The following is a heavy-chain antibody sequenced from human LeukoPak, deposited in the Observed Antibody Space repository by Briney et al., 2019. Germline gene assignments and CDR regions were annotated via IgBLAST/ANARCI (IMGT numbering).Heavy chain of an antibody. CDR2: IKSESDGGTT. CDR3: TTSGWFDH. CDR1: LVSLSQAR. J-gene: IGHJ5*02. Sequence: GGSLRVSCVPSLVSLSQARISAVRQAPGQGLEWVGRIKSESDGGTTDYAAPVKGRFTISRDDSKNTLFLQMDSLQTEYTAVYYCTTSGWFDHWGQGTLVTVSS. V-gene: IGHV3-15*01. D-gene: IGHD1-26*01.